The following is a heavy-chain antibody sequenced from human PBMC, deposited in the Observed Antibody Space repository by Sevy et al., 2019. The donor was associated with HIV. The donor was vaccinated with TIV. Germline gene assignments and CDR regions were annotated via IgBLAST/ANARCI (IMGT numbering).Heavy chain of an antibody. V-gene: IGHV5-51*01. Sequence: GESLKISCKGSGYSFTSYWIGWVRQMPGKGLEWMGIIYPGGSDTRYSPSFQGQVTISADKSISTAYLQWSSLKASDTAMYYCARHSGSSSWYVWFDPWGQGTLVTVSS. CDR2: IYPGGSDT. CDR3: ARHSGSSSWYVWFDP. D-gene: IGHD6-13*01. J-gene: IGHJ5*02. CDR1: GYSFTSYW.